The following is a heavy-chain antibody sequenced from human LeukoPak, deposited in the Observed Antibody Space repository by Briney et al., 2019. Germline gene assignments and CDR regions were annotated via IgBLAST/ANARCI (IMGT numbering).Heavy chain of an antibody. Sequence: ASVKVSCKASGYTFTGYYMHWVRQAPGHGLEWMGWINPNSGGTNYAQKFQGRVTMTRDTSISTAYMELSRLRSDDTAVYYCARVQVGYCSGGSCYLGAFDIWGRGTMVTVSS. V-gene: IGHV1-2*02. CDR3: ARVQVGYCSGGSCYLGAFDI. J-gene: IGHJ3*02. D-gene: IGHD2-15*01. CDR1: GYTFTGYY. CDR2: INPNSGGT.